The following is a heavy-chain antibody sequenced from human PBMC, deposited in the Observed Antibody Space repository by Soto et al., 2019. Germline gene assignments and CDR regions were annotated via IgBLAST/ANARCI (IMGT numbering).Heavy chain of an antibody. V-gene: IGHV4-34*01. D-gene: IGHD2-15*01. CDR2: INVSGGT. CDR3: ARGLFGGKHLHFDF. CDR1: GGSFSGYF. Sequence: QVQLQQGGAGLLKPSETLSLTCAVYGGSFSGYFWSWLRQPPGKGLEWIGEINVSGGTDYNPSLESRVTISVVRSKTQFSLNLRSVTAADSAVYYCARGLFGGKHLHFDFWGQGTLVTVSS. J-gene: IGHJ4*02.